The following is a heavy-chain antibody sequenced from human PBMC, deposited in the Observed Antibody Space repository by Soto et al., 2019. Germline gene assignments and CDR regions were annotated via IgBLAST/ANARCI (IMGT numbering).Heavy chain of an antibody. CDR1: GYTFTSYG. CDR3: ARDLVASWNNWFDP. CDR2: ISAYNGST. D-gene: IGHD2-21*01. V-gene: IGHV1-18*04. Sequence: GASVKVSCKASGYTFTSYGISWVRQAPGQGLEWMGWISAYNGSTNYAQKLQGRVTMTTDTSTSTAYMEVRSLRSDDTAVYYCARDLVASWNNWFDPWGQGTGVRVSS. J-gene: IGHJ5*02.